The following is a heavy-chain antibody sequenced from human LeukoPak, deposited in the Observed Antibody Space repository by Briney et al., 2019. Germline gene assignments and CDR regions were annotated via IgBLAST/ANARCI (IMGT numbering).Heavy chain of an antibody. V-gene: IGHV3-23*01. CDR3: VGTNYDFWSGYYLPRFDY. CDR1: GFTFSSYA. CDR2: ISGSGGST. D-gene: IGHD3-3*01. J-gene: IGHJ4*02. Sequence: GGSLRLSCAASGFTFSSYAMSRVRQAPGKGLEWVSAISGSGGSTYYADSVKGRFTISRDNSKNTLYLQMNSLRAEDTAVYYCVGTNYDFWSGYYLPRFDYWGQGTLVTVSS.